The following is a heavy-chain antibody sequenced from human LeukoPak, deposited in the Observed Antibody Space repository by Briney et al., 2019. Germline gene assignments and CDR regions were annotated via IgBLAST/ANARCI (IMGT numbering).Heavy chain of an antibody. Sequence: GGSLRLSCAASGFTFDDYAMHWVRQAPGKGLEWVSGISWNSGSIGYADSVKGRFTISRDNAKNSLYLQMNSLRAEDTALYYCAGISYYYDSSGLDYWGQGTLVTVSS. D-gene: IGHD3-22*01. CDR2: ISWNSGSI. CDR3: AGISYYYDSSGLDY. J-gene: IGHJ4*02. CDR1: GFTFDDYA. V-gene: IGHV3-9*01.